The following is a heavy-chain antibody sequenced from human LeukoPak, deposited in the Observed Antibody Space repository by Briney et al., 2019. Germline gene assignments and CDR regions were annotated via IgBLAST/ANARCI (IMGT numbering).Heavy chain of an antibody. D-gene: IGHD2-8*01. Sequence: GSSVKVSCKASGGTFSSYTISWVRQAPGQGLEWMGRIIPILGIANYAQKFQGRVTITADKSTSTAYMGLSSLRSEDTAVYYCARDCSNGVCSKGGVDYRVQGTLVTVSS. V-gene: IGHV1-69*04. CDR1: GGTFSSYT. CDR3: ARDCSNGVCSKGGVDY. CDR2: IIPILGIA. J-gene: IGHJ4*01.